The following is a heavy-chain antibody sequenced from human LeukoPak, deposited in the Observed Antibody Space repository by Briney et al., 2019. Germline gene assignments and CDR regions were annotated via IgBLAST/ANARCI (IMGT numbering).Heavy chain of an antibody. J-gene: IGHJ4*02. D-gene: IGHD7-27*01. Sequence: PSETLSLTCTVSGGSISSYYWSWIRQPPGKGLEWIGYIYYSGSTNYNPSLKSRVTISVDTSKNQFSLKLSSVTAADTAVYYCARDRTNWGSSYFDYWGQGTLVTVSS. CDR1: GGSISSYY. CDR3: ARDRTNWGSSYFDY. CDR2: IYYSGST. V-gene: IGHV4-59*12.